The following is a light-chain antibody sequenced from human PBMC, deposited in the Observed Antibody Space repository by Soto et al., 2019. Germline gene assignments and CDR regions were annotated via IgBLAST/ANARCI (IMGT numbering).Light chain of an antibody. V-gene: IGLV4-60*02. CDR3: ETWDSNTRV. CDR1: SGHSSYI. Sequence: QAVVTQSSSASASLGSSVNLTCTLSSGHSSYIIAWHQQQPGKAPRYLMKLEGSENHNTGSGVPDRFSGSSSGADRYLTISNLQFDDEADYYCETWDSNTRVFGGGTKLTVL. J-gene: IGLJ2*01. CDR2: LEGSENH.